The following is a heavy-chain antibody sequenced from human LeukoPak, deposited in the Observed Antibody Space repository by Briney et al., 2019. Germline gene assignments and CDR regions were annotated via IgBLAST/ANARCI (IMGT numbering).Heavy chain of an antibody. CDR1: GFTFSNYW. J-gene: IGHJ2*01. CDR3: TREDNWYFDL. CDR2: INSDGSST. Sequence: GGSLRLSCAASGFTFSNYWMHWVRQAPGKGLVWVSRINSDGSSTNYADSVKGRFTISRDNAKNTLYLQMNSLRAEDTAVYYCTREDNWYFDLWGRGTLVTVSS. V-gene: IGHV3-74*01.